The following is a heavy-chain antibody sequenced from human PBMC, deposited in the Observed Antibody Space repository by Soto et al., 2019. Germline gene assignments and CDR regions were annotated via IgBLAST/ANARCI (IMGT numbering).Heavy chain of an antibody. V-gene: IGHV5-10-1*01. CDR2: IDPSDSQT. Sequence: XASLKISCKGCGYSFAGYWITWVRQKPGKGLEWMGRIDPSDSQTYYSPSFRGHVTISATKSITTVFLQWSSLRASDTAMYYCARQIYDSDNGPNFQYYFDSWGQGTPVTASS. J-gene: IGHJ4*02. CDR1: GYSFAGYW. CDR3: ARQIYDSDNGPNFQYYFDS. D-gene: IGHD3-22*01.